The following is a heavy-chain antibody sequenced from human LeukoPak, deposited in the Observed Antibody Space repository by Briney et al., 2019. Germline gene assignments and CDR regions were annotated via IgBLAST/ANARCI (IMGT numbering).Heavy chain of an antibody. CDR2: ISSSGGST. CDR3: AKVVGATTRGYFDY. V-gene: IGHV3-23*01. J-gene: IGHJ4*02. CDR1: GFTFSSYA. Sequence: GGSLRLSCAASGFTFSSYAMSWVRQAPGKGLEWVSTISSSGGSTYYADSVKGRFTISRDNSKNTLYLQMNSLRAEDTAVYYYAKVVGATTRGYFDYWGQGTLVTVSS. D-gene: IGHD1-26*01.